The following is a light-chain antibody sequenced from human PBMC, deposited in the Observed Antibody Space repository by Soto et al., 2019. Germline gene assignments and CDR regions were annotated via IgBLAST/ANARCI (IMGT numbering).Light chain of an antibody. CDR2: DAS. CDR1: QRISGY. J-gene: IGKJ1*01. V-gene: IGKV3-11*01. CDR3: QQRSNLQRT. Sequence: DIVLTQSPATLSFSPGERATLSGRASQRISGYLAWYQQKPGQAPRLLIYDASNRATGIPVRFSGSGSGTDYTLTVRSLEPEDFEVYYCQQRSNLQRTFGKGTKVDIK.